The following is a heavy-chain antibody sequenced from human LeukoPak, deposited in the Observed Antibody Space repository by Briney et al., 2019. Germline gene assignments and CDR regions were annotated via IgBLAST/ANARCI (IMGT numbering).Heavy chain of an antibody. CDR3: AREGGSGWYSGWFDP. CDR1: GFTFSSYW. CDR2: IKKDGSEK. J-gene: IGHJ5*02. V-gene: IGHV3-7*01. D-gene: IGHD6-19*01. Sequence: GGSLRLSCAASGFTFSSYWMSWVRQAPGKGLEWVANIKKDGSEKKYVDSVKGRFTISRDNAENPLYLQMNSLRAEDTAVYYCAREGGSGWYSGWFDPWGQGTLVTVSS.